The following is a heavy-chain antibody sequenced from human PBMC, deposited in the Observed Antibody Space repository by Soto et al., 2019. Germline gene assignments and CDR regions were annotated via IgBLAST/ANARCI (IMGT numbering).Heavy chain of an antibody. V-gene: IGHV3-21*01. CDR2: ISSNSAYI. D-gene: IGHD6-13*01. CDR3: TRDASRDSSARGWFDP. J-gene: IGHJ5*02. CDR1: VFTFRSFT. Sequence: GSLRLSCAAPVFTFRSFTMNWVRQAPGKGLEWVSTISSNSAYIYYTDALRGRFTISRDNAKNSLHLQMNSLRAEDTAVYYCTRDASRDSSARGWFDPWGPGTLVTVSS.